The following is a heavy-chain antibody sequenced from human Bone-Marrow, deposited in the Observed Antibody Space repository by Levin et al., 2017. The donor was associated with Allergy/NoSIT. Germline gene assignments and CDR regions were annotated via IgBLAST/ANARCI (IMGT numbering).Heavy chain of an antibody. J-gene: IGHJ4*02. CDR2: INPSGGST. CDR1: GYTFTSYY. D-gene: IGHD2-15*01. V-gene: IGHV1-46*01. CDR3: ARGAGYCSGGSCDEFDY. Sequence: ASVKVSCKASGYTFTSYYMHWVRQAPGQGLEWMGIINPSGGSTSYAQKFQGRVTRTRDTSTSTVYMELSSLRSEDTAVYYCARGAGYCSGGSCDEFDYWGQGTLVTVSS.